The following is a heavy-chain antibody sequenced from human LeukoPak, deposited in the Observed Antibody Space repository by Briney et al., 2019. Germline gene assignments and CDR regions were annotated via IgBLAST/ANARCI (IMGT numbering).Heavy chain of an antibody. J-gene: IGHJ6*03. CDR1: GGSISNYF. D-gene: IGHD6-13*01. Sequence: SETLSLTCTVSGGSISNYFWSWIRQPPGKGLECIAFFYYGDITHYSPSLKSRLTVSLDTSKNQFSLKLSSVTAADTAVYYCARQGTSSSPYYYYMDVWGKGTTVTISS. CDR3: ARQGTSSSPYYYYMDV. CDR2: FYYGDIT. V-gene: IGHV4-59*08.